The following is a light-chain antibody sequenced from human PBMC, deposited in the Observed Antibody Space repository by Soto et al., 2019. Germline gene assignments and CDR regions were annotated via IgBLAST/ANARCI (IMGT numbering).Light chain of an antibody. Sequence: QSVLTQSPSASASLGASVKLTCTLSSGHSRYAIAWHQQQPEKGPRYLMKLNSDGSHSKGDGIPDRFSGSSSGAVRYLTISSLQSEDEADYYCQTWGTGIQVFGGGTKVTVL. J-gene: IGLJ3*02. CDR1: SGHSRYA. CDR2: LNSDGSH. CDR3: QTWGTGIQV. V-gene: IGLV4-69*01.